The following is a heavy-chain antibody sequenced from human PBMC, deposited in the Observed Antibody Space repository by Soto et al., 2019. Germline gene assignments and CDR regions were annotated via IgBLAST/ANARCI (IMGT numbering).Heavy chain of an antibody. Sequence: SQTLSLTCAISGDSVSSNSAAWNWIRQSPSRGLEWLGRTYYRSKWYNDYAVSVKSRITINPDTSKNQFSLQLNSVTPEDTAVYYCARVAVAAYYYYYGMDVWGQGTTVTVSS. J-gene: IGHJ6*02. CDR2: TYYRSKWYN. CDR1: GDSVSSNSAA. D-gene: IGHD6-19*01. V-gene: IGHV6-1*01. CDR3: ARVAVAAYYYYYGMDV.